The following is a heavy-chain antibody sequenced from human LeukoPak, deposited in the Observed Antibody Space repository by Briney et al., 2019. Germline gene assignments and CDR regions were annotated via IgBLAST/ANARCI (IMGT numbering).Heavy chain of an antibody. CDR3: AKEGGIYSSSWYFWFDP. CDR1: GFTFSSFG. Sequence: GSLRLSCAASGFTFSSFGMHWVRQAPGKGLEWVAVISYDGSNKYYADSVKGRFTISRDNSKNTLYLQMNSLRAEDTAVYYCAKEGGIYSSSWYFWFDPWGQGTLVTVSS. V-gene: IGHV3-30*18. D-gene: IGHD6-13*01. J-gene: IGHJ5*02. CDR2: ISYDGSNK.